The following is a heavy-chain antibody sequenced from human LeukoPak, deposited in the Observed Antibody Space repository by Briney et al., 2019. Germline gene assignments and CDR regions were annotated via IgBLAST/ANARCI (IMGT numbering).Heavy chain of an antibody. CDR2: ISSSSSYI. Sequence: PGGSLRLSCAASGFTFSSYSMNWVHQAPGKGLEWVSSISSSSSYIYYADSVKGLFTISRDNAKNSLYLQMNSLRAEDTAVYYCARESGPSRSTQDAFDIWGQGTMVTVSS. J-gene: IGHJ3*02. D-gene: IGHD1-1*01. CDR3: ARESGPSRSTQDAFDI. V-gene: IGHV3-21*01. CDR1: GFTFSSYS.